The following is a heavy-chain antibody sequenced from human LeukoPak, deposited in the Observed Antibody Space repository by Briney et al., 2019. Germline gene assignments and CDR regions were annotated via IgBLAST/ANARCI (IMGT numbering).Heavy chain of an antibody. Sequence: GGSLRLSCAASGFTFSTYWMHWVRQAPGKGLVWVSRINSDGSSTTYADSVKGRFTISRDNAKSTLYLQMNSLRAEDTAVYYCAKTDYYDSSGYFHWGQGTLVIVSS. D-gene: IGHD3-22*01. V-gene: IGHV3-74*01. CDR3: AKTDYYDSSGYFH. J-gene: IGHJ1*01. CDR2: INSDGSST. CDR1: GFTFSTYW.